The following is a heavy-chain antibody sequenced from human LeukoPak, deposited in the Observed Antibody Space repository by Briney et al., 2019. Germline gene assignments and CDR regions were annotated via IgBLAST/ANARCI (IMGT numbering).Heavy chain of an antibody. CDR1: GFTFSSYE. V-gene: IGHV3-48*03. D-gene: IGHD6-13*01. CDR2: ISSSGSTI. Sequence: QPGGSLRLSCAASGFTFSSYEMNWVRQAPGKGLEWVSYISSSGSTIYYADSVKGRFTISRDNAKNSLYLQMNSLRAEDTAVYYCAREGVAAAGSPYFDYWGQGTLVTVSS. CDR3: AREGVAAAGSPYFDY. J-gene: IGHJ4*02.